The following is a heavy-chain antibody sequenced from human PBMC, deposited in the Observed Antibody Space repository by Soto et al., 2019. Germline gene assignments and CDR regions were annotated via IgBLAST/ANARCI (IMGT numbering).Heavy chain of an antibody. D-gene: IGHD6-13*01. CDR3: ARSPSSWNPYYYYGMDV. CDR2: ISSSGSTI. V-gene: IGHV3-48*03. Sequence: GSLRLSCAASGFTFSSYEMNWVRQAPGKGLEWVSYISSSGSTIYYADSVKGRFTISRDNAKNSLYLQMNSLRAEDTAVYYCARSPSSWNPYYYYGMDVWGQGTTVTVSS. J-gene: IGHJ6*02. CDR1: GFTFSSYE.